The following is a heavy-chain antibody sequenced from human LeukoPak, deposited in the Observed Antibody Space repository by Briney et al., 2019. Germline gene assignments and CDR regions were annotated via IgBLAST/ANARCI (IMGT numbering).Heavy chain of an antibody. CDR2: INHSGST. CDR3: VRGQRWPMDV. D-gene: IGHD2-15*01. V-gene: IGHV4-34*01. Sequence: PSETLSLTCAVYGGSFSGYYWSWIRQPPGKGLEWIGEINHSGSTNYNPSLKSRVTISVDTSKNQFSLKLSSVTAADTAVYYCVRGQRWPMDVWGKGTTVTVSS. J-gene: IGHJ6*03. CDR1: GGSFSGYY.